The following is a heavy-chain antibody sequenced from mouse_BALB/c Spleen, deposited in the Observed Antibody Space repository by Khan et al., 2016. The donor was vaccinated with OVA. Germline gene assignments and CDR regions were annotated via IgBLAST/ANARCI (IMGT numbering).Heavy chain of an antibody. J-gene: IGHJ4*01. D-gene: IGHD1-1*02. CDR3: ARSYGYAMDY. CDR2: IDPYNGGT. Sequence: VQLKQSGPELVKPGASVKVSCKASGYAFTSYYVYWTKQSHGKSLEWIGYIDPYNGGTTYNQKFKGKATLTVDKSSSTAYMHLNSLTSEDSVVYYCARSYGYAMDYWGQGTSVTVSS. CDR1: GYAFTSYY. V-gene: IGHV1S135*01.